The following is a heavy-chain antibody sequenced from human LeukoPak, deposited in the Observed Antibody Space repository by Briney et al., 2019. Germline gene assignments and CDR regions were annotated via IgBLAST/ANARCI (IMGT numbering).Heavy chain of an antibody. V-gene: IGHV5-51*01. Sequence: GESLKISCKASGYSFSTYWIGWVRQMPGKGLEWMGIIYPGDSDTRYSPSFQGQVTISADKSISTAYLQWSSLKASDTAMYYCARRSYYDSSTYFDYWGQGTLVTVSS. CDR2: IYPGDSDT. CDR3: ARRSYYDSSTYFDY. J-gene: IGHJ4*02. CDR1: GYSFSTYW. D-gene: IGHD3-22*01.